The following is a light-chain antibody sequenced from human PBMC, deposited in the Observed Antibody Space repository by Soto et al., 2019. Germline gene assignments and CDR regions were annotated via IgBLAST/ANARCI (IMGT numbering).Light chain of an antibody. V-gene: IGLV2-14*01. J-gene: IGLJ1*01. Sequence: QSALTQPASVSGSPGQSITISCTGISSDVGGYNYVSWYQQHPGKAPKLMIYDVSNRPSGVSNRFSGSKSGNTASLTISGLQAEDEADYYCSSYTSSSPYVFGTGTKLTVL. CDR2: DVS. CDR1: SSDVGGYNY. CDR3: SSYTSSSPYV.